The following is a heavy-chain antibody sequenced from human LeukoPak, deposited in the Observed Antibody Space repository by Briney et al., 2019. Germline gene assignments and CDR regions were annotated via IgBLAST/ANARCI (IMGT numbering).Heavy chain of an antibody. J-gene: IGHJ6*03. Sequence: PSETLSLICAVYGGSFSVCYWSCIRQPPGKGLEWIGEINHSGSTNYNPSLKSRVTISVDTSKNQFSLKLSSVTAADTAVYYCASGGTVVPAAMPPPSPKQYYYYYMDVWGKGTTVTVSS. CDR2: INHSGST. V-gene: IGHV4-34*01. CDR1: GGSFSVCY. D-gene: IGHD2-2*01. CDR3: ASGGTVVPAAMPPPSPKQYYYYYMDV.